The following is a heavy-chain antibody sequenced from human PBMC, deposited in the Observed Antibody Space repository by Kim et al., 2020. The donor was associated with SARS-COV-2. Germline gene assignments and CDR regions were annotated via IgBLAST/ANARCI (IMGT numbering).Heavy chain of an antibody. V-gene: IGHV4-39*01. CDR1: GGSISSSRYY. D-gene: IGHD3-10*01. Sequence: SETLSLTCTVSGGSISSSRYYWGRIRQPPGQGLEWIGRIYYSGSTYYNPSLKSRVTISEDTSKNQFSLKLSSVTAADTAVYYCARFVLLWFGDGMDAFDIWGQGKMVTFSS. CDR3: ARFVLLWFGDGMDAFDI. J-gene: IGHJ3*02. CDR2: IYYSGST.